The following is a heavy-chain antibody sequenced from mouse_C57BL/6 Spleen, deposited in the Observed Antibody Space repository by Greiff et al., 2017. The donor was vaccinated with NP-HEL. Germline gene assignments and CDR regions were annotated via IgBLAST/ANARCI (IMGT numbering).Heavy chain of an antibody. V-gene: IGHV1-80*01. CDR1: GYAFSSYW. J-gene: IGHJ4*01. CDR2: IYPGDGDT. Sequence: QVQLKESGAELVKPGASVKISCKASGYAFSSYWMNWVKQRPGKGLEWIGQIYPGDGDTNYNGKFKGKATLTADKSSSTAYMQLSSLTSEDAAVYFCARWGLLRPMDYWGQGTSVTVSS. D-gene: IGHD2-3*01. CDR3: ARWGLLRPMDY.